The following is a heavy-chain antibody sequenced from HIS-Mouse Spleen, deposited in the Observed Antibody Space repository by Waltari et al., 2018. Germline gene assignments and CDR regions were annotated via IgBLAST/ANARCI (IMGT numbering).Heavy chain of an antibody. V-gene: IGHV4-39*07. Sequence: QLQLQESGPGLVKPSETLSLTCTVSGGSISSSSYYRGWIRQPPGKGLEWIGSIYYSGSTYYNPSLKSRVTISVDTSKNQFSLKLSSVTAADTAVYYCAREIPYSSSWYDWYFDLWGRGTLVTVSP. CDR3: AREIPYSSSWYDWYFDL. D-gene: IGHD6-13*01. CDR2: IYYSGST. CDR1: GGSISSSSYY. J-gene: IGHJ2*01.